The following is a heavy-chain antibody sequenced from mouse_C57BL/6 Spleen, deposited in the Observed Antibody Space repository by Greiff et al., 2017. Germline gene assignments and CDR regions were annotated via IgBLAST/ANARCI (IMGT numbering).Heavy chain of an antibody. V-gene: IGHV5-17*01. J-gene: IGHJ1*03. CDR2: ISSGSSTI. CDR3: ARGYFDV. Sequence: EVKLQESGGGLVKPGGSLKLSCAASGFTFSDYGMHWVRQAPEKGLEWVAYISSGSSTIYYADTVKGRFAISRDNAKNTLFLQMTSLRSEDTAMYYCARGYFDVWGTGTTVTVSS. CDR1: GFTFSDYG.